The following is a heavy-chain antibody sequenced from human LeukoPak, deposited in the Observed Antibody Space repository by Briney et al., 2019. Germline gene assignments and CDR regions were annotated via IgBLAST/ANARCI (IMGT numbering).Heavy chain of an antibody. CDR1: GFTFTSSS. Sequence: ASVKVSCKASGFTFTSSSMQWVRQARGQRLEWIGWIAVGSGNTNYAQKFQGRVTITRDMSTSTAYMELSSLRSEDTAVYYCAAVFGIGYYYYFDYWGRGTLVTVSS. D-gene: IGHD3-22*01. CDR2: IAVGSGNT. V-gene: IGHV1-58*02. J-gene: IGHJ4*02. CDR3: AAVFGIGYYYYFDY.